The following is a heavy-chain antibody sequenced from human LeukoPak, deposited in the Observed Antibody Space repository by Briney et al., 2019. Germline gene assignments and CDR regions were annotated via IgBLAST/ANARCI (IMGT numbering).Heavy chain of an antibody. CDR3: AKDRSTYNVLTGSQEK. D-gene: IGHD3-9*01. CDR1: GFTFRSYG. V-gene: IGHV3-30*18. Sequence: PGRSLRLSCAASGFTFRSYGMHWVRQAPGKGLEWVAQISYDGSYEFYGDSEKGRFTISRDNSRNTLYLQMNSLRAEDTAVYYCAKDRSTYNVLTGSQEKWGQGTLVSVSS. CDR2: ISYDGSYE. J-gene: IGHJ4*02.